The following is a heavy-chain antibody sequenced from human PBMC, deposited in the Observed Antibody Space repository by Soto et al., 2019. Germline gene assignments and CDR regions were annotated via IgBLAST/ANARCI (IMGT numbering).Heavy chain of an antibody. CDR3: ARGQRVLALDV. Sequence: QVQLVQSGAEVKKPGSSVKVSCKSSGGTFSSFGLSWVRQAPGQGLEWMGAIVPLFGSATYTLKFQGRVTITADESTSTVFMGLSSLRSEDTAVYYSARGQRVLALDVWGQGTTVTVS. D-gene: IGHD6-25*01. CDR2: IVPLFGSA. J-gene: IGHJ6*02. CDR1: GGTFSSFG. V-gene: IGHV1-69*12.